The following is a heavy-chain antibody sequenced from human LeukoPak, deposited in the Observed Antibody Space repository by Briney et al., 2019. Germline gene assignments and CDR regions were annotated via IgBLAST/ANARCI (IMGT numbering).Heavy chain of an antibody. Sequence: PGGSLRLSCAASGFTFSSYAMSWVRQAPGKGLKWVSVISGIGGSTYYADSVKGRFTISRDNSKNTLYLQMNSLRAEDTAVYYCAKGRGDCSGGSCYRTRVDYWGQGTLVTVSS. CDR3: AKGRGDCSGGSCYRTRVDY. D-gene: IGHD2-15*01. CDR2: ISGIGGST. V-gene: IGHV3-23*01. CDR1: GFTFSSYA. J-gene: IGHJ4*02.